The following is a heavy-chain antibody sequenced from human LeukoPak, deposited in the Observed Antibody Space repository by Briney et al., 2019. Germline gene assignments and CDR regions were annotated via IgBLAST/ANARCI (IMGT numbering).Heavy chain of an antibody. D-gene: IGHD6-13*01. CDR3: ARVGAAPGTPYYYGMDV. J-gene: IGHJ6*02. Sequence: GRSLRLSCAASGFSFSGYGMHWVRQAPGKGLEWVAVIWYDGSNKDYADSVKGRFTISRDNSKNTLFLQMNSLRVEDTAVYYCARVGAAPGTPYYYGMDVWGQGTTVTVSS. CDR1: GFSFSGYG. V-gene: IGHV3-33*01. CDR2: IWYDGSNK.